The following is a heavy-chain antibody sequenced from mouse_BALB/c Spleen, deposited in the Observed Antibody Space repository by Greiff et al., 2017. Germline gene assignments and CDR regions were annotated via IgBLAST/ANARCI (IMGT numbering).Heavy chain of an antibody. D-gene: IGHD2-10*01. V-gene: IGHV3-2*02. Sequence: EVQLQQSGPGLVKPSQSLSLTCTVTGYSITSDYAWNWIRQFPGNKLEWMGYISYSGSTSYNPSLKSRISITRDTSKNQFFLQLNSVTTEDTATYYCASYYRYAMDYWGQGTSVTVSS. CDR2: ISYSGST. CDR1: GYSITSDYA. J-gene: IGHJ4*01. CDR3: ASYYRYAMDY.